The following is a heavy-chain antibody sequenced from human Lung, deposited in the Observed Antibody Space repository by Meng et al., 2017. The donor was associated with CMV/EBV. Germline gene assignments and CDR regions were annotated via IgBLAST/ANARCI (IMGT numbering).Heavy chain of an antibody. CDR3: AREGVYYDSSGYLDY. J-gene: IGHJ4*02. V-gene: IGHV3-48*03. CDR1: GSTFRSYE. Sequence: SCAASGSTFRSYEMNWVRQAPGKGLEWVSYISSSGSTIYYADSVKGRFTISRDNAKNSLYLQMNSLGAEDTAVYYCAREGVYYDSSGYLDYWGQGXLVTVSS. D-gene: IGHD3-22*01. CDR2: ISSSGSTI.